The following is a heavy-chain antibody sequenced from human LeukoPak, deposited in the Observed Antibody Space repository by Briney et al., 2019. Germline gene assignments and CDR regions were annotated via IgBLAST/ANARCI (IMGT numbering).Heavy chain of an antibody. V-gene: IGHV3-23*01. CDR1: GFTFSSHA. Sequence: PGGSLRLSCAASGFTFSSHAMSWVRQAPGKGLEWVSVFSGNSGTTKYADSVKGRFTISRDNSKNTLYLQMNSLRAEDTAVYYCAKSPEDYCSSTSCYRDYWGQGTLVTVSS. CDR2: FSGNSGTT. J-gene: IGHJ4*02. D-gene: IGHD2-2*01. CDR3: AKSPEDYCSSTSCYRDY.